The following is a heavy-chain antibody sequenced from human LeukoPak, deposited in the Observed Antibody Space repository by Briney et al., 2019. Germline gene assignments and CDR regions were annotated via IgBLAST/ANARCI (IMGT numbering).Heavy chain of an antibody. CDR1: GFTFSDYY. D-gene: IGHD5-24*01. CDR3: ARGEEMATITYYYYGMDV. J-gene: IGHJ6*02. V-gene: IGHV3-11*01. Sequence: GGSLRLSCAASGFTFSDYYMSWIRQAPGKGLEWVSYISSSDSTIYYADSVKGRFTISRDNAKNSLYLQMNSLRAEDTAVYYCARGEEMATITYYYYGMDVWGQGTTVTVSS. CDR2: ISSSDSTI.